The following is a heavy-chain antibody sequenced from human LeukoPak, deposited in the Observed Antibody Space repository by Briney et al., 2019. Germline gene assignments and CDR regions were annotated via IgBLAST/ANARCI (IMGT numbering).Heavy chain of an antibody. CDR2: IYSSGST. D-gene: IGHD2-21*02. CDR1: GGSISSYY. CDR3: ARSVNGDSFYYYYMDV. V-gene: IGHV4-4*07. Sequence: PSETLSLTCTVSGGSISSYYWSWIRQTAGKGLEWIGRIYSSGSTNYNPSLKSRVTISVDKSKNQFSLKLTSVTAADTAVYYCARSVNGDSFYYYYMDVWGKGTTVTVSS. J-gene: IGHJ6*03.